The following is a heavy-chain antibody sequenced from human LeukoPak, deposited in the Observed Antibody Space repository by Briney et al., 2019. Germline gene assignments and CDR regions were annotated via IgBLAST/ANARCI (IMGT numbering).Heavy chain of an antibody. CDR1: GFTFSSYA. Sequence: GGSLRLSCAASGFTFSSYAMSWVRQAPGKGLEWVSTSSDSGDSAYYADSVKGRFTISRDNSKNTLYLQMNSLRAEDTAVYYCAKDRSWQQLVRGFDYWGQGSLVTVSS. D-gene: IGHD6-13*01. V-gene: IGHV3-23*01. CDR2: SSDSGDSA. J-gene: IGHJ4*02. CDR3: AKDRSWQQLVRGFDY.